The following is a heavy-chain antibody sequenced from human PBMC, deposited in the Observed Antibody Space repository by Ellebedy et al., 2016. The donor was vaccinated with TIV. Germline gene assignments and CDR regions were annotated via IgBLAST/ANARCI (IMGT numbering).Heavy chain of an antibody. CDR3: ARPSVSNGYYQFDF. D-gene: IGHD3-22*01. J-gene: IGHJ4*02. V-gene: IGHV3-66*04. CDR2: IYSGGTT. Sequence: GESLKISCAASGFTVSSSYMNWVRQAPGKGLEWVSVIYSGGTTYYADSVRGRFTISRDSSKNTLYLQMNSLRAEDTALYYCARPSVSNGYYQFDFWGQGALVTVSS. CDR1: GFTVSSSY.